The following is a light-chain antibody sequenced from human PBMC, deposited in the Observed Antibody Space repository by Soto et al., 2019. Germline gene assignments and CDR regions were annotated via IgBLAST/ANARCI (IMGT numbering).Light chain of an antibody. V-gene: IGLV1-44*01. Sequence: QSVLTQPPSASGTPGQRVTISWSGSSSNIGSNTVNWYQQLPGTAPKLLVYYTNQRPSGVPDRISGSKSGTSASLAITGLQSEDEADYYCAAWDDSLNGVVFGGGTKLTVL. CDR3: AAWDDSLNGVV. CDR1: SSNIGSNT. CDR2: YTN. J-gene: IGLJ2*01.